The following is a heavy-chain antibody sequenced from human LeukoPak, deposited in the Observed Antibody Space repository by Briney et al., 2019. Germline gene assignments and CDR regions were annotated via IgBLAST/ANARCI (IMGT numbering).Heavy chain of an antibody. D-gene: IGHD4-17*01. V-gene: IGHV1-8*01. Sequence: ASVKVSCKASGYTFTSYDINWVRQATGQGLEWMGWMNPNSGNTGYAQKFQGRVTMTRNTSISTAYMELSSLRSEDTAVYYCARFKRFDYGDTRGYYGMDVWGQGTTVTVSS. CDR2: MNPNSGNT. J-gene: IGHJ6*02. CDR3: ARFKRFDYGDTRGYYGMDV. CDR1: GYTFTSYD.